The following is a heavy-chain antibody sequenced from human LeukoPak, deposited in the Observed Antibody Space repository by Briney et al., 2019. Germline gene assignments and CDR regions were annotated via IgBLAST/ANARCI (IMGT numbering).Heavy chain of an antibody. Sequence: PSETLSLTCTVSGGSISSSSYYWGWIRQPPGKGLEWIGSIYYSGSTYYNPSLKSRVTISVDTSKNQFSLKLSSVTAADTAMYYCAREDYYVPYWGQGTLVTVSS. V-gene: IGHV4-39*07. J-gene: IGHJ4*02. CDR3: AREDYYVPY. CDR1: GGSISSSSYY. D-gene: IGHD3-10*02. CDR2: IYYSGST.